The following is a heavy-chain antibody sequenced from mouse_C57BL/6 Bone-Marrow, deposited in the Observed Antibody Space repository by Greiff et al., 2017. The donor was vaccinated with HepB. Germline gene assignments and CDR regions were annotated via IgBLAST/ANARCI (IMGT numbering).Heavy chain of an antibody. J-gene: IGHJ4*01. CDR2: IYPRSGNT. V-gene: IGHV1-81*01. CDR1: GYTFTSYG. Sequence: VKLMESGAELARPGASVKLSCKASGYTFTSYGISWVKQRTGQGLEWIGEIYPRSGNTYYNEKFKGKATLTADKSSSTAYMELRSLTSEDSAVYFCARRPSTVVAPFYAMDYWGQGTSVTVSS. CDR3: ARRPSTVVAPFYAMDY. D-gene: IGHD1-1*01.